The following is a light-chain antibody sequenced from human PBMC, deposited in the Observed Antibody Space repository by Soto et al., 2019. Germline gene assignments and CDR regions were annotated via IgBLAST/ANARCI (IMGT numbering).Light chain of an antibody. CDR3: QQYRGKPFT. CDR1: QSIDSW. CDR2: DAS. J-gene: IGKJ2*01. Sequence: DIQMTQSPSTLSASVGDRVTIACRASQSIDSWLAWYQQKPGKAPKFLIYDASDLESGVPSRFSGSGSGTEFTLTISSLQPDDFATYYCQQYRGKPFTFGQGPRWRSN. V-gene: IGKV1-5*01.